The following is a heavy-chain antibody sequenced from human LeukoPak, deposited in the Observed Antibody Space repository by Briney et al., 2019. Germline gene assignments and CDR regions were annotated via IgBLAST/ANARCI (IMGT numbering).Heavy chain of an antibody. J-gene: IGHJ4*02. Sequence: PSETLSLTCTVSGGSISSYYWSWIRQPPGKGLEWIGYIYYSGGTNYNSSLKIRVTISVYTSKNQFSLKLSSVTAADTAVYDCARGVGYCSGGSCFPFYYWGQGTLVTVSS. V-gene: IGHV4-59*01. CDR2: IYYSGGT. CDR1: GGSISSYY. D-gene: IGHD2-15*01. CDR3: ARGVGYCSGGSCFPFYY.